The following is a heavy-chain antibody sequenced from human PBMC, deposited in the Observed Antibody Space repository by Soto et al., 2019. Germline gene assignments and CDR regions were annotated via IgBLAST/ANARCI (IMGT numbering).Heavy chain of an antibody. Sequence: ASVKVSCKASGYTFTGYYMHWVRQAPGQGLEWMGWINPNSGGTNYAQKFQGWVTMTRDTSISTAYMELSRLRSDDTAVYYCARDKEVVPAADNDHANNWFDPWGQGTLVTVSS. CDR3: ARDKEVVPAADNDHANNWFDP. J-gene: IGHJ5*02. D-gene: IGHD2-2*01. CDR1: GYTFTGYY. CDR2: INPNSGGT. V-gene: IGHV1-2*04.